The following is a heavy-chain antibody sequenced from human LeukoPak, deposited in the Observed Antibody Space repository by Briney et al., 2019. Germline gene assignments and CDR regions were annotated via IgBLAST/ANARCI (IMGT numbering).Heavy chain of an antibody. Sequence: PGGSLRLSCVASGFSFNNYWMSWLRQAPGKGLEWVANIKQDESKTYYLDSVKGRFTIPRDNARNSLFLQINSLTAEDTVVYYCAREASLYCSGNDCYWAFDRWGQGTLVNVSA. CDR2: IKQDESKT. CDR3: AREASLYCSGNDCYWAFDR. V-gene: IGHV3-7*01. D-gene: IGHD2-2*01. J-gene: IGHJ5*02. CDR1: GFSFNNYW.